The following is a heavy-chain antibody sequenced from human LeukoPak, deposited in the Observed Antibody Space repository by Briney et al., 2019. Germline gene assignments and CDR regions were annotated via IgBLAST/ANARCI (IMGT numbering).Heavy chain of an antibody. J-gene: IGHJ4*02. CDR2: INSDGSDT. CDR1: GFTFSSYW. V-gene: IGHV3-74*01. Sequence: GGSLRLSCVASGFTFSSYWMHWVRQVPGKGLVWVSRINSDGSDTTYADSVKGRFTISRGNAKNTPYLQINSLRAEDTAVYYCARDFRRYFDYWGQGTLVTVSS. CDR3: ARDFRRYFDY.